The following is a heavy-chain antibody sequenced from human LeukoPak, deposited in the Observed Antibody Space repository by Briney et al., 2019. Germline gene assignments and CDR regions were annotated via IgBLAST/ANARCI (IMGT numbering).Heavy chain of an antibody. D-gene: IGHD3-10*01. CDR2: ISSSGSER. CDR1: GFTFSSYE. V-gene: IGHV3-48*03. J-gene: IGHJ4*02. Sequence: PGGSLRLSCAASGFTFSSYEMNWVRQAPGKGLEWISYISSSGSERYYADSVTGRFTISRDNAKNSVSLQMNSLRADDTAVYYCAKGLGSYFYGAGSFADYWGQGALVTVSS. CDR3: AKGLGSYFYGAGSFADY.